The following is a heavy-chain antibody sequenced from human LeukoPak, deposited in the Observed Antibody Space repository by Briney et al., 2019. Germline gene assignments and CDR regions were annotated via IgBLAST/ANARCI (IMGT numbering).Heavy chain of an antibody. Sequence: ASVKVSCKASGYTFTGYYIHWVRQAPGQGLERMGWINPNSGGTNYAQNFQGRVTMTRDTSTSTAYTELSRLRSDDTAVYYCARASVGANFDYWGQGTLVTVSS. CDR3: ARASVGANFDY. CDR1: GYTFTGYY. V-gene: IGHV1-2*02. J-gene: IGHJ4*02. CDR2: INPNSGGT. D-gene: IGHD3-16*01.